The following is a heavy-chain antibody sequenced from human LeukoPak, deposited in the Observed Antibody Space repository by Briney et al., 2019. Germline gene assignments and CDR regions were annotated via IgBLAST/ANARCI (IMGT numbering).Heavy chain of an antibody. D-gene: IGHD3-22*01. Sequence: KPSETLSLTCTVSGGSISSYYWSWIRQPPGKGLEWIGSIYYSGSTYYNPSLKSRVTISVDTSKNQFSLKLSSVTAADTAVYYCARRAYYYDSSGIPRYWYFDLWGRGTLVTVSS. J-gene: IGHJ2*01. CDR2: IYYSGST. V-gene: IGHV4-59*05. CDR1: GGSISSYY. CDR3: ARRAYYYDSSGIPRYWYFDL.